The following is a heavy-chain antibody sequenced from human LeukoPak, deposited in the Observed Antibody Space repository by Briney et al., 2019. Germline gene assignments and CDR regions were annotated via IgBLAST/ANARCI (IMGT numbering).Heavy chain of an antibody. CDR1: GYSFTSYW. Sequence: GESLKSSCKDSGYSFTSYWIGWVRQMPGQGLEWMGIIYPADSDTRYNPSFQGQVTISADKSINTAYLQWSSLKASDTAIYYCARRGEAMDPFDYWGQGTLVTVSS. D-gene: IGHD5-18*01. CDR3: ARRGEAMDPFDY. J-gene: IGHJ4*02. V-gene: IGHV5-51*01. CDR2: IYPADSDT.